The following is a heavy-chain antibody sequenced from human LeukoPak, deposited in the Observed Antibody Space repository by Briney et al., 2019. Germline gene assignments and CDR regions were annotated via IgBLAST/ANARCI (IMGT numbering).Heavy chain of an antibody. D-gene: IGHD4-17*01. CDR1: GFTFCSYA. J-gene: IGHJ3*02. V-gene: IGHV3-23*01. Sequence: GGSLRLSCAASGFTFCSYAMSWVRQAPGEGLEWVSAISSSGGRTYYADSAKGRFTIYRDNSKNTLYLQMNSLRPQDTAVYYRAKAAYGDDAFDIWGQGTMVTVSS. CDR2: ISSSGGRT. CDR3: AKAAYGDDAFDI.